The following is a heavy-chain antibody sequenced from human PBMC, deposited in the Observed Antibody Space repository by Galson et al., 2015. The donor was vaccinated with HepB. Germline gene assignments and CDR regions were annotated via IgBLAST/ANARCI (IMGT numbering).Heavy chain of an antibody. CDR3: ARDFDYYDSSGYYPPSGWFDY. J-gene: IGHJ4*02. V-gene: IGHV3-30*04. CDR2: ISYDGSNK. CDR1: GFTFSSYA. D-gene: IGHD3-22*01. Sequence: SLRLSCAASGFTFSSYAMHWVRQAPGKGLEWVAVISYDGSNKYYADSVKGRFTISRDNSKNTLYLQMNSLRAEDTAVYYCARDFDYYDSSGYYPPSGWFDYWGQGTLVTVSS.